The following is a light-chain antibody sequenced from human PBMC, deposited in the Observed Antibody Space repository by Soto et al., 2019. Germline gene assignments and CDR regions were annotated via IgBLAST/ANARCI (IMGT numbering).Light chain of an antibody. CDR3: QQYDKWPHT. Sequence: EMVMTQSPATLSVSPGERATLSCRASQNLSRNLAWYQQQPGQAPRLLIYGASTRSTGIPARFSVSGSGTDFTLTISSLQSEDCAVYYCQQYDKWPHTFGQGTKLEIK. V-gene: IGKV3-15*01. CDR1: QNLSRN. J-gene: IGKJ2*01. CDR2: GAS.